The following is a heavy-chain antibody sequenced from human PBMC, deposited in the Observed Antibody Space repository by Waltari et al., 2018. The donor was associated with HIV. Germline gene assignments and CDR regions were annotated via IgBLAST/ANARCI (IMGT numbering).Heavy chain of an antibody. Sequence: EVQLVQSGAEVKKPGESLKISCKASGYSFTSYWIGWVRQMPGKGLEWMGIIYPGCSDTRYSPSFQGQVTISADKSISTAYLQWSSLKASDTAMYYCATSRSTYYDTGGYFDYWGQGTLVTVSS. J-gene: IGHJ4*02. D-gene: IGHD3-22*01. CDR3: ATSRSTYYDTGGYFDY. CDR1: GYSFTSYW. V-gene: IGHV5-51*03. CDR2: IYPGCSDT.